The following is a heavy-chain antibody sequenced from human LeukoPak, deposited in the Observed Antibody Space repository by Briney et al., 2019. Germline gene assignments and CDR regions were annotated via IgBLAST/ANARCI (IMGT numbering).Heavy chain of an antibody. CDR2: ISAYNGNT. V-gene: IGHV1-18*01. CDR1: GYTFSSYG. CDR3: ARDLDSGSWYWFDP. Sequence: GASVKVSCKASGYTFSSYGISWVRQAPGQGLEWMGWISAYNGNTNYAQKLQGRVTMTTDTSTSTAYMELRSLRSDDTAVYYCARDLDSGSWYWFDPWGQGTLVTVPS. J-gene: IGHJ5*02. D-gene: IGHD6-13*01.